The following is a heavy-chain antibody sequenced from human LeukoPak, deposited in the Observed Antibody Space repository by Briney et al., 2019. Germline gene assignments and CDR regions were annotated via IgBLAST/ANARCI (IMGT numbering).Heavy chain of an antibody. CDR3: AKSNEQVPAATDYGMDV. CDR2: ISGSGGST. J-gene: IGHJ6*02. V-gene: IGHV3-23*01. Sequence: GGSLRLSCAASGFTFSSHWMSWVRQAPGKGLEWVSAISGSGGSTYYADSVKGRFTISRDNSKNTLYLQMNSLRAEDTAVYYCAKSNEQVPAATDYGMDVWGQGTTVTVSS. CDR1: GFTFSSHW. D-gene: IGHD2-2*01.